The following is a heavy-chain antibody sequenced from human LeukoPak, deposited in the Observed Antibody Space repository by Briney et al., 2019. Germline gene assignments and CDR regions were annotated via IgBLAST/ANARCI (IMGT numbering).Heavy chain of an antibody. CDR1: GYTLTELS. D-gene: IGHD2-2*01. V-gene: IGHV1-24*01. CDR2: FDPEDGET. Sequence: ASVKVSCKVSGYTLTELSMHWVRQAPGKGLEWMGGFDPEDGETIYAQKFQGRVTMTEDTSTDAAYMELSSLRSEDTAVYYCATPPGYCRSTSRYGFVYWGQGTLVTVSS. CDR3: ATPPGYCRSTSRYGFVY. J-gene: IGHJ4*02.